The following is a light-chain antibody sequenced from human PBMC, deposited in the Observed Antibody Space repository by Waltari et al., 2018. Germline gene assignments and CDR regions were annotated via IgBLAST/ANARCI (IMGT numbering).Light chain of an antibody. Sequence: EIVLTQSPATLSLSPGERATLSCRASQSVDSNYISWYQQTPGQAPRRLIYRASTRATGIPARFSGGGSGTDFTLTISSLQPEDFAVYYCQQDYSLPWTFGQGTRVEIK. CDR2: RAS. V-gene: IGKV3D-7*01. J-gene: IGKJ1*01. CDR1: QSVDSNY. CDR3: QQDYSLPWT.